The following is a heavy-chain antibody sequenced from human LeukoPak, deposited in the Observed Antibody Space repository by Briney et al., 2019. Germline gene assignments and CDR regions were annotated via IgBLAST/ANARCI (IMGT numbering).Heavy chain of an antibody. V-gene: IGHV1-69*04. Sequence: SVKVSCKASGGTFSSYAISWVRQAPGQGLEWMGRIIPILGIANYAQKFQGRVTITADKSTSTAYMELSSLRSEDTAVYYCARVKGVGYYYDSSGYGVSDYWGQGTLVTVSS. D-gene: IGHD3-22*01. CDR2: IIPILGIA. CDR3: ARVKGVGYYYDSSGYGVSDY. J-gene: IGHJ4*02. CDR1: GGTFSSYA.